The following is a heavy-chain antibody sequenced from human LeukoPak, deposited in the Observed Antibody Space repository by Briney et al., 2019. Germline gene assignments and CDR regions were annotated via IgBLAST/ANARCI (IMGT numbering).Heavy chain of an antibody. CDR1: GFTFSDYG. J-gene: IGHJ6*03. D-gene: IGHD4-17*01. CDR2: ISYDGSKK. V-gene: IGHV3-30*18. CDR3: VKLWTVTTPGGYYVDV. Sequence: PGRSLRLSCAASGFTFSDYGMHWVRQAPSKGLEWVSVISYDGSKKYYADSVKGRFTISRDNSKNTLYLQMNSLTAEDTAVYYCVKLWTVTTPGGYYVDVWGKGTTVTVSS.